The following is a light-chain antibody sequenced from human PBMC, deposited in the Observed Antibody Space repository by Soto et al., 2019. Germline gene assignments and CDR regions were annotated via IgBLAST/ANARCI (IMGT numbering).Light chain of an antibody. J-gene: IGLJ1*01. CDR3: CSYTDSSARV. V-gene: IGLV2-14*01. Sequence: QSVLTQPASVSGSPGQSITISCTGTSGDVGGYNYVSWYQQHPGKAPKLIIYEVSYRPSGVSNRISGSKSGNTASLTISGLQTEDEADYYCCSYTDSSARVFGTGTKLTVL. CDR1: SGDVGGYNY. CDR2: EVS.